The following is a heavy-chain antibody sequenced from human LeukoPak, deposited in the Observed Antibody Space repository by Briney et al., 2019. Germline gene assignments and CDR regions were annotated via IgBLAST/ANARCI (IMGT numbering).Heavy chain of an antibody. J-gene: IGHJ4*02. CDR3: AAGIVATTDDY. V-gene: IGHV1-3*01. CDR2: INAGNGNT. CDR1: GYTFTIYA. D-gene: IGHD5-12*01. Sequence: ASVRVSFKASGYTFTIYAMHWVRQAPGQRLEWMGWINAGNGNTKYSQKFQGRVTITWDTSASTAYMELSSLRSEDTAVYYCAAGIVATTDDYWGQGTLVTVSS.